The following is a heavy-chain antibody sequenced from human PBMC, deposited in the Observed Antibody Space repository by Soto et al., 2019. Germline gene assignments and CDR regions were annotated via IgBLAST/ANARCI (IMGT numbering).Heavy chain of an antibody. CDR1: GGTFTSDA. CDR2: IIPLFGTR. Sequence: QVQLVQSGGEVRKPGSSVKVSCEASGGTFTSDAFSWVRQAPGQGLEWMGGIIPLFGTRNYAHKFQGRLTIAANKTTSTAYMELSSLRSEHTAIYYCAKSKNDFWNGHYGMDVWGQGTTVIVSS. D-gene: IGHD3-3*01. J-gene: IGHJ6*01. CDR3: AKSKNDFWNGHYGMDV. V-gene: IGHV1-69*06.